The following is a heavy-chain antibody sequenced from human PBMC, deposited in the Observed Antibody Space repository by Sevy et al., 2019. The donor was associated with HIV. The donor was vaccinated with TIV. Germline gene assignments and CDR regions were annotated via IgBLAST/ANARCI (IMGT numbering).Heavy chain of an antibody. Sequence: GSLRLSCAASGFTFSHYYMSWIRQAPGKGLEWVSYISSSGNTIYYTDSVKGRFTISRDNAKNSLYLRMDSLRAEDTAVYYCARDPTYYDFWSGYYTGWFDPWGQGTLVTVSS. CDR2: ISSSGNTI. J-gene: IGHJ5*02. V-gene: IGHV3-11*01. D-gene: IGHD3-3*01. CDR1: GFTFSHYY. CDR3: ARDPTYYDFWSGYYTGWFDP.